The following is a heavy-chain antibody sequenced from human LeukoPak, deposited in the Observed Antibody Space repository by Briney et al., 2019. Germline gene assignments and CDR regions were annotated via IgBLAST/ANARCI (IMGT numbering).Heavy chain of an antibody. CDR3: ARARTHTVTTGWFDR. D-gene: IGHD4-17*01. J-gene: IGHJ5*02. CDR1: GGSFSGYY. Sequence: SETLSLTCAVYGGSFSGYYWSWIRQPPGKGLEWIGEINHSGSTNYNPSLKSRVTISVDTSKNQFSLKLSSVTAADTAVYYCARARTHTVTTGWFDRWGQGTLVTVSS. V-gene: IGHV4-34*01. CDR2: INHSGST.